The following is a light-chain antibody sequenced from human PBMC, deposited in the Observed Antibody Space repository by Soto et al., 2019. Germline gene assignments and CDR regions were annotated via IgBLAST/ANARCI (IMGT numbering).Light chain of an antibody. CDR2: GDT. CDR3: QTYDSSLEASV. Sequence: QSALTQPPSVSGAPGHRVTLSCTGSNSNIGDGYQVHWYQQLPGTAPKLLIYGDTSRPSGVPDRFSASKSGASASLAISGLQPEDEADYYCQTYDSSLEASVFGGGTKLTVL. J-gene: IGLJ3*02. CDR1: NSNIGDGYQ. V-gene: IGLV1-40*01.